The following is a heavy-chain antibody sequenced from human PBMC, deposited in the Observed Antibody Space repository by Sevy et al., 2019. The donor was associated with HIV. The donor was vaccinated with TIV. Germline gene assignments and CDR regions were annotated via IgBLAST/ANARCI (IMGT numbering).Heavy chain of an antibody. V-gene: IGHV4-39*01. CDR3: ASPIAAAGAFDY. J-gene: IGHJ4*02. CDR1: GGSISSSSYY. D-gene: IGHD6-13*01. CDR2: TYYSGST. Sequence: SETLSLTCTVSGGSISSSSYYWGWIRQPPGKGLEWIGSTYYSGSTYYNPSLKSRVTISVDTSKNQFSLKLSSVTAADTAVYYCASPIAAAGAFDYWGQGTLVTVSS.